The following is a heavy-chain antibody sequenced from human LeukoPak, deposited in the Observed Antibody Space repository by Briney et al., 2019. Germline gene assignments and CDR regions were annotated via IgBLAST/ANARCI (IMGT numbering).Heavy chain of an antibody. CDR1: GFTFSSYA. J-gene: IGHJ3*02. V-gene: IGHV3-23*01. CDR2: ISGSGGST. D-gene: IGHD3-22*01. CDR3: ARCITMIVDAFDI. Sequence: GGSLRLSCAASGFTFSSYAMSWVRQAPGKGLEWVSAISGSGGSTYYADSVKGRFTISRDNSKNTLYLQMNSLRAEDTAVYYCARCITMIVDAFDIWGQGTMVTVSS.